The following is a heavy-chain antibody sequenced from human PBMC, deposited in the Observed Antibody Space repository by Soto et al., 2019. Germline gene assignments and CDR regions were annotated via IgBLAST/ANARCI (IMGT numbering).Heavy chain of an antibody. Sequence: SETLSLTCTVSGGSISGHYWTWIRQPPGKGLEWIGYIFYSGNTNYNPSLKNRVTISVDTSKNQFSLKLSSVTAADTAAYYCARVGSSGWSPDYWGPGTLVTVSS. D-gene: IGHD6-19*01. V-gene: IGHV4-59*11. CDR1: GGSISGHY. CDR3: ARVGSSGWSPDY. CDR2: IFYSGNT. J-gene: IGHJ4*02.